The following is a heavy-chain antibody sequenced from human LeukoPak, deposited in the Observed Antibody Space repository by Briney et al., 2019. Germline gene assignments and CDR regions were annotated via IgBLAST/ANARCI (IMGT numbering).Heavy chain of an antibody. V-gene: IGHV5-51*01. J-gene: IGHJ3*02. D-gene: IGHD6-19*01. CDR1: GYSFTGYW. CDR3: ARTDSNNRGWYGTFDI. CDR2: MYPGDSEI. Sequence: GESLKISCTGAGYSFTGYWTGWVRQMPVKGLEWMGIMYPGDSEIRYSPSFQGQVTISADKSISTAYLQWSSLKASDTAMYYCARTDSNNRGWYGTFDIWGQGTMVTVSS.